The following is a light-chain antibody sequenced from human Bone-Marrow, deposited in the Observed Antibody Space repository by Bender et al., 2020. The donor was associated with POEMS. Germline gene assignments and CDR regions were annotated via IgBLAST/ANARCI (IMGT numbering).Light chain of an antibody. CDR2: KDT. J-gene: IGLJ2*01. Sequence: SYELTQPPSVSVSPGQTARIPCSGDVLPKQYVYWYQQKPGQAPVVVIYKDTERPSGIPERFSGSNSGNIATLTISGTQALDEADYYCQAWDTSSVVFGGGTKLTVL. CDR1: VLPKQY. V-gene: IGLV3-25*02. CDR3: QAWDTSSVV.